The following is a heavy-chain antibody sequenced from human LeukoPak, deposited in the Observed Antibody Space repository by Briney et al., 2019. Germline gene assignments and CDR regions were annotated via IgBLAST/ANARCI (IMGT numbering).Heavy chain of an antibody. D-gene: IGHD2-21*02. CDR2: ISAYNGNT. CDR1: GYTFTSYG. CDR3: ARERGRYCVGDCPSGQDAFDI. J-gene: IGHJ3*02. Sequence: ASVKVSCMASGYTFTSYGISWVRQAPGQGLERMGWISAYNGNTNYAQKLQGRVTMTTDTSTSTAYMELRSLRSDDTAVYYCARERGRYCVGDCPSGQDAFDIWGQGTMVTVSS. V-gene: IGHV1-18*01.